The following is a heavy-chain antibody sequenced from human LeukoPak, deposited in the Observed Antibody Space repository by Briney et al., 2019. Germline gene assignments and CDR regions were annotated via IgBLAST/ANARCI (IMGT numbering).Heavy chain of an antibody. D-gene: IGHD3-10*01. V-gene: IGHV3-13*01. Sequence: PGGSLRLSCAASGFTFSSYSMNWVRQAPGKGLEWVSGIGIGADTYYPGSVQGRFTISRENAKNSLYLQMSSLRAGDTAVYYCVRRRGGSRNYSDAFDIWGQGTMVTVSS. CDR2: IGIGADT. CDR1: GFTFSSYS. J-gene: IGHJ3*02. CDR3: VRRRGGSRNYSDAFDI.